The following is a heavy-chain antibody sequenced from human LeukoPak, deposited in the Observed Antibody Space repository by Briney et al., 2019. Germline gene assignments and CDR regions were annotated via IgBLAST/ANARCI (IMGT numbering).Heavy chain of an antibody. J-gene: IGHJ1*01. Sequence: PSETLSLTCAVYGGSFSGYYWSWIRQPPGKGLEWVSAISGSGGSTYYADSVKGRFTISRDNSKNTLYLQMNSLRAEDTAVYYCAKDPDGGTAEYFQHWGQGTLVTVSS. V-gene: IGHV3-23*01. D-gene: IGHD4-23*01. CDR2: ISGSGGST. CDR3: AKDPDGGTAEYFQH. CDR1: GGSFSGYY.